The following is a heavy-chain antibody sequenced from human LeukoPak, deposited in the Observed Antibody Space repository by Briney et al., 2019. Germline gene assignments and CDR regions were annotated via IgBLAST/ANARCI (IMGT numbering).Heavy chain of an antibody. CDR2: ISGSGGST. CDR1: GFTFSSYA. J-gene: IGHJ6*03. V-gene: IGHV3-23*01. Sequence: GGSLRLSCAASGFTFSSYAMSWVRQAPGKGLEWVSAISGSGGSTYYADSVKGRFTISRDNSKNTLYLQMNSLRAEDTAVYYCARRRGSSWHYYYYYYMDVWGKGTTVTVSS. D-gene: IGHD6-13*01. CDR3: ARRRGSSWHYYYYYYMDV.